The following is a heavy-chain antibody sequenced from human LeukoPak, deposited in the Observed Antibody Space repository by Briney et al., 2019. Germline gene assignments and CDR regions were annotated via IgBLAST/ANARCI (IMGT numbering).Heavy chain of an antibody. CDR2: SRNKVNSYTT. D-gene: IGHD2-2*01. J-gene: IGHJ2*01. CDR1: GFTFSDHH. CDR3: ARVWGSSNWYFDL. Sequence: PGRSLRLSCVASGFTFSDHHMDWVRQAPGKGLEWVGRSRNKVNSYTTEYAASVKDRFTISRDDSTTSLYLEMNSLKTEDTAVYFCARVWGSSNWYFDLWGRGTLVTVSS. V-gene: IGHV3-72*01.